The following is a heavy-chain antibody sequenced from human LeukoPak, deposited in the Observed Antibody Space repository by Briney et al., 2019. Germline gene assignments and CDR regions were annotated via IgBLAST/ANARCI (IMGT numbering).Heavy chain of an antibody. CDR1: GGSISSYY. Sequence: SETLSLTCTVSGGSISSYYWSWIRQPPGKELEWIGYIYYSGSTNYNPSLKSRVTISVDTSKNQFSLKLSSVTAADTAVYYCARARRATVTTYFDYWGQGTLVTVSS. D-gene: IGHD4-17*01. CDR3: ARARRATVTTYFDY. J-gene: IGHJ4*02. V-gene: IGHV4-59*13. CDR2: IYYSGST.